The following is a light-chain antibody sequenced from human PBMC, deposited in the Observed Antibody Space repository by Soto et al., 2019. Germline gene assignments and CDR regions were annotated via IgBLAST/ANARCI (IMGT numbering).Light chain of an antibody. CDR2: AAS. Sequence: AIQMTQSPSSLSASVGDRVTITWGASQGIRNDLGWYQQKPGQAPKLLIYAASSLQSGVPSRLRGSGYGTDLTLTISSMQNEDFATYYCLQDYNYTRTFGQGTQVDIK. J-gene: IGKJ1*01. CDR1: QGIRND. CDR3: LQDYNYTRT. V-gene: IGKV1-6*01.